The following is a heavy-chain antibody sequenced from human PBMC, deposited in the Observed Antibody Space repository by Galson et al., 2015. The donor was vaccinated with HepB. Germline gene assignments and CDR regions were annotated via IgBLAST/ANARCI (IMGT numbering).Heavy chain of an antibody. Sequence: PALVKPTQTLTLTCTFSGFSLSTSGVGVGWIRQPPGKALEWLALIYWGDDKRYNPFLKSRLTIARDTSENQVVLTMTNVDPVDTATYYCSHSPRGYCIGSRCNGHYYFDLWGRGTLVTVSS. J-gene: IGHJ2*01. CDR2: IYWGDDK. D-gene: IGHD2-15*01. V-gene: IGHV2-5*02. CDR3: SHSPRGYCIGSRCNGHYYFDL. CDR1: GFSLSTSGVG.